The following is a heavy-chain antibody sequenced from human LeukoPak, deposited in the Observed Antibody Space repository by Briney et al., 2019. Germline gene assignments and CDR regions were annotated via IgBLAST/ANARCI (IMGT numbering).Heavy chain of an antibody. V-gene: IGHV4-61*01. CDR1: GGSVSSGSYY. J-gene: IGHJ4*02. CDR3: ARSLGYCSGGSCYSDGARIDY. CDR2: IYYSGST. Sequence: SETLSLTCTVSGGSVSSGSYYWSWIRQPPGKGLEWIGYIYYSGSTNYNPSLKSRVTISVDTSKNQFSLKLSSVTAADTAVYYCARSLGYCSGGSCYSDGARIDYWGQGTLVTVSS. D-gene: IGHD2-15*01.